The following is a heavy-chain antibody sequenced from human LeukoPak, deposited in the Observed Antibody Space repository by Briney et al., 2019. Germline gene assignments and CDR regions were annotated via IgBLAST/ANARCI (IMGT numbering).Heavy chain of an antibody. D-gene: IGHD3-9*01. Sequence: GASVKVSCKASGYTFTSYGISWVQQAPGQGLEWMGWISAYNGNTNYAQKLQGRVTMTTDTSTSTAYMELRSLRSDDTAVYYCARDQVLGLAHILTGGPNWFDPWGQGTLVTVSS. CDR1: GYTFTSYG. V-gene: IGHV1-18*01. CDR2: ISAYNGNT. CDR3: ARDQVLGLAHILTGGPNWFDP. J-gene: IGHJ5*02.